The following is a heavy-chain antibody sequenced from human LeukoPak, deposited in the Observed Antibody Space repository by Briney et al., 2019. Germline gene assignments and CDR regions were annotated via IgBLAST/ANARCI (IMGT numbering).Heavy chain of an antibody. CDR2: IYYSGST. CDR1: GYSISSGYY. Sequence: SETLSLTCTVSGYSISSGYYWGWIRQPPRKGLEWIGSIYYSGSTYYNPSLKSRVTISVDTSKNQFSLKLSSVTAADTAVYYCARDAGIAARGSIDYWGQGTLVTVSS. V-gene: IGHV4-38-2*02. J-gene: IGHJ4*02. CDR3: ARDAGIAARGSIDY. D-gene: IGHD6-6*01.